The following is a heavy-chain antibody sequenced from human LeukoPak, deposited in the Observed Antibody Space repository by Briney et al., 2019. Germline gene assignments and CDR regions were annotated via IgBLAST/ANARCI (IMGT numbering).Heavy chain of an antibody. V-gene: IGHV3-21*01. CDR2: ISSSTGSYI. D-gene: IGHD5-24*01. CDR3: AGGGEMADFDY. CDR1: GFTFSSYS. J-gene: IGHJ4*02. Sequence: PGGSLRLSCAASGFTFSSYSMNWVRQAPGKGLEWVSSISSSTGSYIYYADSVEGRFTMSRDNTKNSLYLQMNSLRAEDTAVYYCAGGGEMADFDYWGQGTLVTVSS.